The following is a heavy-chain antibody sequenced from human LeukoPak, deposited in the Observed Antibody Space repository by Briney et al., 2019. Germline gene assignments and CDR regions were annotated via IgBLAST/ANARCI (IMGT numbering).Heavy chain of an antibody. CDR3: ARVSGYSYGTGYYYYYGMDV. J-gene: IGHJ6*02. CDR1: GGSISSYY. Sequence: PSETLSLTCTVSGGSISSYYWSWIRQPPGKGLEWIGYIYYSGSTNYIPSLKSRVTISVDTSKNQFSLKLSSVTAADTAVYYCARVSGYSYGTGYYYYYGMDVWGQGTTVTVSS. V-gene: IGHV4-59*01. D-gene: IGHD5-18*01. CDR2: IYYSGST.